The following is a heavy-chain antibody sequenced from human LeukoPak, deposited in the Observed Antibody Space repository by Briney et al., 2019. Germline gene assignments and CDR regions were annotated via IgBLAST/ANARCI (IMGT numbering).Heavy chain of an antibody. D-gene: IGHD3-10*01. V-gene: IGHV3-74*01. Sequence: PGGSLRLSCAASGFTFSSYWMHWVRQAPGKGLVWVSRINSDGSSTSCADSVKGRFTISRNNAKNTLYLQMNSLRAEDTAVYYCARGKWFGELGAFDIWGQGTMVTVSS. CDR1: GFTFSSYW. CDR3: ARGKWFGELGAFDI. CDR2: INSDGSST. J-gene: IGHJ3*02.